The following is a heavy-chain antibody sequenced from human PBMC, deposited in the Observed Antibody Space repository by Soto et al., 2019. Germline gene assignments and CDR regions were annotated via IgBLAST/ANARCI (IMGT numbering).Heavy chain of an antibody. Sequence: EVQLVESGGGLVQPGGSLRLSCEAYGFTFRNYYMHWVRQGTGKGLEWVSGISAAGDPDYADSVEGRFTISRENAQNSFFLQMNSLRVGDTAVYYCARTDRDFYGLDVWGQGTTVIVSS. CDR3: ARTDRDFYGLDV. J-gene: IGHJ6*02. CDR2: ISAAGDP. CDR1: GFTFRNYY. V-gene: IGHV3-13*05.